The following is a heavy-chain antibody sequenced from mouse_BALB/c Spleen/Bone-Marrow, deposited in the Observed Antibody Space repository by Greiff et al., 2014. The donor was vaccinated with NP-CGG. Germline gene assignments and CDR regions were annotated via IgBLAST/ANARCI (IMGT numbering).Heavy chain of an antibody. CDR2: IDPANGNT. Sequence: VQLQQSGGELLKPGGSVKLSCTASGFKIKDTYMHWGKQRPEQGLEWIGRIDPANGNTKYDPKFQGKATITADTSSNTAYLQLSSLTSEDTAVYYCARWEYYAMDYWGQGTSVTVSS. J-gene: IGHJ4*01. CDR3: ARWEYYAMDY. CDR1: GFKIKDTY. D-gene: IGHD4-1*01. V-gene: IGHV14-3*02.